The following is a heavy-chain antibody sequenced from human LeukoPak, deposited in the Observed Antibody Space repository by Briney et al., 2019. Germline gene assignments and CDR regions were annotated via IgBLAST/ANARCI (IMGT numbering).Heavy chain of an antibody. Sequence: SETLSLTCTVSGVSISSGDYYWSWIRQPPGKGLEWIGYMYYSGSAYYNPSLKSRLTISLDTSKNQFSLKLSSVTAADTAVYYCARPYYYDSRIDPWGQGTLVTVSS. CDR2: MYYSGSA. J-gene: IGHJ5*02. V-gene: IGHV4-30-4*01. CDR1: GVSISSGDYY. D-gene: IGHD3-22*01. CDR3: ARPYYYDSRIDP.